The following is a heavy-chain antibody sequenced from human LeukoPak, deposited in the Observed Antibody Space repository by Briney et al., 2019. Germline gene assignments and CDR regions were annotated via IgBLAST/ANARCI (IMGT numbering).Heavy chain of an antibody. CDR3: ARAETSWRRDLFDY. CDR2: IIPIFGTA. D-gene: IGHD5-24*01. V-gene: IGHV1-69*13. CDR1: GGTFSSYA. J-gene: IGHJ4*02. Sequence: SVNVSCKASGGTFSSYAISWVRQAPGQGLEWMGGIIPIFGTANYAQKFQGRVTITADESTSTAYMELSSLRSEDTAVYYCARAETSWRRDLFDYWGQGTLVTVSS.